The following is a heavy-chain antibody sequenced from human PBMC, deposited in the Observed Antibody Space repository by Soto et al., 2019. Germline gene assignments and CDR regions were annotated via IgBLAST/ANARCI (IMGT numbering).Heavy chain of an antibody. CDR1: GYSFTSYW. J-gene: IGHJ6*02. Sequence: PRESLKISCQGSGYSFTSYWIGWVRQMPGKGLEWMGIIYPTDSDTRYSPSFQGQVTISVDKSINTAYLQWSSLKASDTAVYYCARHVDYYYGMDVWGQGTTVTVSS. CDR2: IYPTDSDT. CDR3: ARHVDYYYGMDV. V-gene: IGHV5-51*01.